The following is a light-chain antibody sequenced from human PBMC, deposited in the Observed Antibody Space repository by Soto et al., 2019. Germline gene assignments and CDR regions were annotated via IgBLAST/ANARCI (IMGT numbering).Light chain of an antibody. Sequence: EIVMTQSPATLSVSPGERATLSCRASQSVSSNLAWYQQKPGQAPRLLIYAASARATGIPARFSGSGSGTDFTLTIRNLQPDDFATYYCQQYNSFPWTFGLGTKVDIK. J-gene: IGKJ1*01. V-gene: IGKV3-15*01. CDR1: QSVSSN. CDR3: QQYNSFPWT. CDR2: AAS.